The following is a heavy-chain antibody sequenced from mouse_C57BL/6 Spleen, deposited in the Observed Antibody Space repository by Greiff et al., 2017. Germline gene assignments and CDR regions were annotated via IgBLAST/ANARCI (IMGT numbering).Heavy chain of an antibody. CDR3: ASLRGSGGYFDV. V-gene: IGHV1-82*01. CDR2: IYPGDGDT. J-gene: IGHJ1*03. D-gene: IGHD1-1*01. CDR1: GYAFSSSW. Sequence: QVQLQQSGPELVKPGASVKISCKASGYAFSSSWMNWVKQRPGKGLEWIGRIYPGDGDTNYNGKFKGKATLTADKSSSTAYMQLSSLTSEDSAVXFCASLRGSGGYFDVWGTGTTVTVSS.